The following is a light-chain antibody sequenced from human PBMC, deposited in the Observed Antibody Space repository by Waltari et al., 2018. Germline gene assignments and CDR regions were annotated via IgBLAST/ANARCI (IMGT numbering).Light chain of an antibody. CDR3: SSYAGSSKGV. J-gene: IGLJ2*01. CDR1: SSDVGTYKR. CDR2: AVS. Sequence: QSALTQPASVSGSPGQSITISCTGTSSDVGTYKRVSWYQQHPGKAPKLMIYAVSKRPSGVSDCFSGSKSGDMASLTISGLQPEDEAEYFCSSYAGSSKGVFGGGTKVTVL. V-gene: IGLV2-23*02.